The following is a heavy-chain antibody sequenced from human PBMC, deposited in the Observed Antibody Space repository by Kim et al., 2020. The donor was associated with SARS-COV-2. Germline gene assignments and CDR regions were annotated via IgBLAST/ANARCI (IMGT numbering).Heavy chain of an antibody. J-gene: IGHJ6*02. CDR2: ISSSSSYI. V-gene: IGHV3-21*01. CDR1: GFTFSSYS. Sequence: GGSLRLSCAASGFTFSSYSMNWVRQAPGKGLEWVSSISSSSSYIYYADSVKGRFTISRDNAKNSLYLQMNSLRAEDTAVYYCARDLGAAAYYYGMDVWGQRTPGTVSS. CDR3: ARDLGAAAYYYGMDV. D-gene: IGHD6-13*01.